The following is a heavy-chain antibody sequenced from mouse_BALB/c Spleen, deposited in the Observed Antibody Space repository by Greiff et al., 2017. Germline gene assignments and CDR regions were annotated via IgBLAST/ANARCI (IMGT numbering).Heavy chain of an antibody. Sequence: QVQLKQPGAELVKPGASVKLSCKASGYTFTSYWMHWVKQRPGQGLEWIGEINPSNGRTNYNEKFKSKATLTVDKSSSTAYMQLSSLTSEDSAVYYCASPHSTARVSWFAYWGQGTLVTVSA. J-gene: IGHJ3*01. CDR3: ASPHSTARVSWFAY. D-gene: IGHD3-1*01. CDR1: GYTFTSYW. V-gene: IGHV1S81*02. CDR2: INPSNGRT.